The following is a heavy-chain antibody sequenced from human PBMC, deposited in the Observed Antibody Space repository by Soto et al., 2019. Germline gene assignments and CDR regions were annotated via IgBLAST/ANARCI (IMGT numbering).Heavy chain of an antibody. CDR3: ARGPIDTIAAYNYYGMDV. V-gene: IGHV1-8*01. J-gene: IGHJ6*02. CDR2: MNPNSGNT. CDR1: GYTFTSYD. Sequence: ASVKVSCKASGYTFTSYDINWVRQATGQGLEWMGWMNPNSGNTGYAQKLQGRVTMTRNTSISTAYMELSSLRSEDTAVYYCARGPIDTIAAYNYYGMDVWGQGTTVTVSS. D-gene: IGHD6-25*01.